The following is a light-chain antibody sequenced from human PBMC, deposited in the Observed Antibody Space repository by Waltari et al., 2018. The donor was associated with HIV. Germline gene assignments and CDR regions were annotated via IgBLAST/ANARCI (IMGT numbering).Light chain of an antibody. CDR1: QSISSN. V-gene: IGKV3-15*01. CDR2: GAS. J-gene: IGKJ1*01. CDR3: QQYNTWPPA. Sequence: EIVMTQSPATLSVSPGETATLSCRASQSISSNLAWYQQKPGQAPRLLIYGASTRATGVPARFSGSGSGTEFTLTISSLQSEDCAVYYCQQYNTWPPAFGQGTKVEIK.